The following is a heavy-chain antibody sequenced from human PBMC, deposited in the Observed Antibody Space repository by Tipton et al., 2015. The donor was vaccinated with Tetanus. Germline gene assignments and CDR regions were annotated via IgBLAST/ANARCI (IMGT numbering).Heavy chain of an antibody. J-gene: IGHJ5*02. V-gene: IGHV3-9*01. Sequence: LRLSCAASGFTFDDYAMHWVRQAPGKGLEWVSGISWNSGSIGYADSVKGRFTISRDNAKNSLYLQMNSLRAEDTALYYCAKGHPIVGATGDWFDPWGQGTLVTVSS. D-gene: IGHD1-26*01. CDR2: ISWNSGSI. CDR1: GFTFDDYA. CDR3: AKGHPIVGATGDWFDP.